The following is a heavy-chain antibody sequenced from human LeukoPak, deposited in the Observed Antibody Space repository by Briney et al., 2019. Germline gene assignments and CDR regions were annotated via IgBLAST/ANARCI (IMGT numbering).Heavy chain of an antibody. J-gene: IGHJ4*02. Sequence: PSETLSLTCTVSGGSISSSSYYWSWIRQPPGKGLEWIGEINHSGSTNYNPSLKSRVTISVDTSKNQFSLKLSSVTAADTAVYYCARAGGYSYGYRQSKNFDYWGQGTLVTVSS. CDR1: GGSISSSSYY. D-gene: IGHD5-18*01. CDR2: INHSGST. V-gene: IGHV4-39*07. CDR3: ARAGGYSYGYRQSKNFDY.